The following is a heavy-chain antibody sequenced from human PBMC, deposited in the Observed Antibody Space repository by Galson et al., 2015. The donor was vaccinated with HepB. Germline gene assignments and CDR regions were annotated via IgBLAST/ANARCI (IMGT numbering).Heavy chain of an antibody. J-gene: IGHJ4*02. CDR1: GASISSSYW. Sequence: SETLSLTCAVSGASISSSYWWSWVRQPPGRGLEWIGEIYHRGNTNYNPSLKSRVIISVDKSKNEFSLNLTSVTAADTAFYYCARSGDYVENYFNYWGQGSLVTVSS. CDR3: ARSGDYVENYFNY. D-gene: IGHD4-17*01. CDR2: IYHRGNT. V-gene: IGHV4-4*02.